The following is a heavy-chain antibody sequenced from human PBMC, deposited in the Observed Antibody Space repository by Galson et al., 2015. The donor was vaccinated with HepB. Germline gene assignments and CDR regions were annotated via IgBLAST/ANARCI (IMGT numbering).Heavy chain of an antibody. J-gene: IGHJ6*03. CDR1: GYTFTSYV. V-gene: IGHV1-3*04. D-gene: IGHD6-6*01. Sequence: SVKVSCKASGYTFTSYVIHWVRQAPGQRLEWMGWINIGNGNTKYSQKFQGRVTITRDTSASTAYMDLSSLRSEDTAVYYCARDFLDTSSSSSDYYYYMDVWGTGTTVTVTS. CDR2: INIGNGNT. CDR3: ARDFLDTSSSSSDYYYYMDV.